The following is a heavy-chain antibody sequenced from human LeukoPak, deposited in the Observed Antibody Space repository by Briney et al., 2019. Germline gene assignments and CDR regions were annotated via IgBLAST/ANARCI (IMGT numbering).Heavy chain of an antibody. CDR1: GLTFSNYW. Sequence: GGSLRLSCAASGLTFSNYWMSWVRQAPGKGLEWVANIKEDGSEKYYVDSMKGRFTISRDNAKNSLYLQMSSLRVEDTAVYYCARDRTGGYFDCWGQGTLVTVSS. V-gene: IGHV3-7*03. CDR3: ARDRTGGYFDC. D-gene: IGHD4-23*01. J-gene: IGHJ4*02. CDR2: IKEDGSEK.